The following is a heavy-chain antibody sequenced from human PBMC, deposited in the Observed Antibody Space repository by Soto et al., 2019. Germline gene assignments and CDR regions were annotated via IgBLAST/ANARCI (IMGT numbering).Heavy chain of an antibody. CDR2: ISGSGGST. D-gene: IGHD3-3*01. V-gene: IGHV3-23*01. Sequence: EVQLLESGGGLVQPGGSLRLSCAASGFTFSSYAMSWVRQAPGKGLEWVSAISGSGGSTYYADSVKGRFTISRDNSKNTLYLQMNSLRAEDTAVYYCAKALGGFWCGYYTGFDYWGQGTLVTVSS. CDR3: AKALGGFWCGYYTGFDY. CDR1: GFTFSSYA. J-gene: IGHJ4*02.